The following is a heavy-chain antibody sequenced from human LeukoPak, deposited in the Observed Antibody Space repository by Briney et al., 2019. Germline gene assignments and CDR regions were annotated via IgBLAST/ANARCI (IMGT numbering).Heavy chain of an antibody. CDR3: ARDGGWPGYFDI. CDR1: GFTVSNHH. CDR2: IFSGGNT. V-gene: IGHV3-53*01. J-gene: IGHJ3*02. Sequence: GGSLRLSCGASGFTVSNHHMSWVRQTPGKGLEWVSVIFSGGNTYYTDSVKGRFTISRDNFKNTLYLQVNRLRAEDTAVYYCARDGGWPGYFDIWGQGTMVTVSS. D-gene: IGHD3-16*01.